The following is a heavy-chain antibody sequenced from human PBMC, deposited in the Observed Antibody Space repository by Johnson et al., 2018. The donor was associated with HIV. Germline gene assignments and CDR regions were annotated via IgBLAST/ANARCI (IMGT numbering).Heavy chain of an antibody. Sequence: VQLVESGGGVVQPGGSLRLSCAASGFTFSSYGMHWVRQASGKGLEWVGHIRSKGNNYATAYAASVKGRFTISRDNSKNTLYLQMNSLRAEDTAVYYCARDEPYNLNAFDIWGQGTMVTVSS. V-gene: IGHV3-73*01. CDR1: GFTFSSYG. D-gene: IGHD5-24*01. J-gene: IGHJ3*02. CDR3: ARDEPYNLNAFDI. CDR2: IRSKGNNYAT.